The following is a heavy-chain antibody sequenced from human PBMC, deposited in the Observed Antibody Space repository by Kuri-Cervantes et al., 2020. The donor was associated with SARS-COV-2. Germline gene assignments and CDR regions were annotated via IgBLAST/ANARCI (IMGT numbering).Heavy chain of an antibody. CDR2: IYYSGAT. D-gene: IGHD3-3*01. J-gene: IGHJ6*03. CDR3: ARGTSKIFGVAIYYYYYYMDV. V-gene: IGHV4-39*01. CDR1: GDSISRSTYY. Sequence: SETLSLTCTFSGDSISRSTYYWGWIRQPPGKGLEWIGAIYYSGATYYNPSLKSRVIISVDTSKNQFSLKLSSVTAADTAVYYCARGTSKIFGVAIYYYYYYMDVWGKGTTVTVSS.